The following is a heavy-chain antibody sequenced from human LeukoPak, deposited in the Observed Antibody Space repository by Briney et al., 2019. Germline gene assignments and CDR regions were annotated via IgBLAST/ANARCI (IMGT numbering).Heavy chain of an antibody. D-gene: IGHD3-10*01. CDR2: INPNSGGT. V-gene: IGHV1-2*02. CDR1: GYTFTGYY. Sequence: ASVKVSCKASGYTFTGYYMHWVRQAPGQGLEWMGWINPNSGGTNYAQKFQGRVTMTRDTSISTAYMELSRLRSDDTAVYYCAREGVNYYGSGSFVWFDPWGQGTLVTVSS. CDR3: AREGVNYYGSGSFVWFDP. J-gene: IGHJ5*02.